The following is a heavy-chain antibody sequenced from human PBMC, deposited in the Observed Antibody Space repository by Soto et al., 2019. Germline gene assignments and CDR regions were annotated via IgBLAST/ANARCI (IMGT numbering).Heavy chain of an antibody. J-gene: IGHJ3*02. V-gene: IGHV3-74*01. CDR1: GFTFSSYW. Sequence: GGSLRLSCAASGFTFSSYWMHWVRQAPGKGLVWVSRVKGDGSDTTYADSVKGRFTISRDNNKNTLYLQMNSLRPEDTAVYYCARAQWLADDAFDIWGHGTMVTVSS. CDR3: ARAQWLADDAFDI. CDR2: VKGDGSDT. D-gene: IGHD6-19*01.